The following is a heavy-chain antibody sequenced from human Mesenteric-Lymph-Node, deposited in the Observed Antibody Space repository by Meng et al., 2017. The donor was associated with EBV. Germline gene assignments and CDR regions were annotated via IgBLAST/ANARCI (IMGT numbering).Heavy chain of an antibody. D-gene: IGHD5-12*01. J-gene: IGHJ4*02. Sequence: QITLKESGPTLVKSXXXXTXTXPLXGFSLTTTGLGVAWIRQPPGKALECLALIYWDDDKRYSPSLKSRLSITKDTSKNRVVLTMTNMDPVDTATYYCAHRPNIAATNYYFDYWGQGTLVTVSS. V-gene: IGHV2-5*02. CDR2: IYWDDDK. CDR1: GFSLTTTGLG. CDR3: AHRPNIAATNYYFDY.